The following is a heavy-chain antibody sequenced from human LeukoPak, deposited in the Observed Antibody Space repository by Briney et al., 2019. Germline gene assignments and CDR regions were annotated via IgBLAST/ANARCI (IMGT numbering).Heavy chain of an antibody. D-gene: IGHD4-17*01. CDR1: EFTFSSYW. Sequence: GGSLRLSCAASEFTFSSYWMSWVRQAPGKGMEWVANIKQDGGQIYYLESVKGRFTVSRDNAKNSLYLQMNSLRAEDTAVYYCARLGARQMLEYWGQGTLVTVSS. CDR3: ARLGARQMLEY. V-gene: IGHV3-7*01. CDR2: IKQDGGQI. J-gene: IGHJ4*02.